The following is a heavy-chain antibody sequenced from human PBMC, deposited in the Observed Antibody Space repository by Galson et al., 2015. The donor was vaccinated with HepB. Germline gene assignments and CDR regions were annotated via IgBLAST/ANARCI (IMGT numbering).Heavy chain of an antibody. J-gene: IGHJ4*02. CDR3: ARRLKTTVTTYCDY. D-gene: IGHD4-17*01. CDR1: EFTFSDYA. Sequence: LRLSCAVSEFTFSDYAMIWVRQPPGKGLEWVSGIDGSGSDTYYADSVKGRFTISRDNSRDTLYLQMNSLTAEDTAVYYCARRLKTTVTTYCDYWGQGTLVTVSS. V-gene: IGHV3-23*01. CDR2: IDGSGSDT.